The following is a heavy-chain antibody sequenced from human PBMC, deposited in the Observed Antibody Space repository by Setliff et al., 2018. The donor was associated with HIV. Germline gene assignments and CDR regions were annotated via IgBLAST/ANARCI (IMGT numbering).Heavy chain of an antibody. V-gene: IGHV4-39*01. Sequence: SETLSLTCTVSGGTISTNDYYWGFIRQSPGKGLEWIAIVHYGGSIFYNPSLKIRVTLSVGTYKRQFFLSLSSATTADTAMYYCVRPSFGIGGGSMFDAWGQGIVVTVSS. CDR2: VHYGGSI. CDR1: GGTISTNDYY. J-gene: IGHJ5*02. D-gene: IGHD3-3*01. CDR3: VRPSFGIGGGSMFDA.